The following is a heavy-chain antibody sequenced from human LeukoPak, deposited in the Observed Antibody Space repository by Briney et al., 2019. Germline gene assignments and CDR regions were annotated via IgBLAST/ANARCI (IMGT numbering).Heavy chain of an antibody. CDR3: ARSSYSSGWYTFFDY. CDR2: IKQDGSEK. Sequence: GGSLRLSCAASGFTFSSYWMSWVRQAPGKGLEWVANIKQDGSEKYYVDSVKGRFTISRDNAKNSLYLQMNSLRAEDTAVYYCARSSYSSGWYTFFDYWGQGTLVTVSS. J-gene: IGHJ4*02. V-gene: IGHV3-7*01. D-gene: IGHD6-19*01. CDR1: GFTFSSYW.